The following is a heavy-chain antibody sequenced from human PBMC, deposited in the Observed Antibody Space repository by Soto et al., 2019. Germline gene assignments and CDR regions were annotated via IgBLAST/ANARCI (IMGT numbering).Heavy chain of an antibody. CDR2: IHHSGSS. D-gene: IGHD2-15*01. CDR3: ARGTGIVVVVAATQGFDAFDI. J-gene: IGHJ3*02. Sequence: QVQLQQWGAGLLKPSETLSLTCAVYGGSFSGYYWSWIRQPPGKGLEWIGEIHHSGSSNYNPSLKRRVTISVTTSKNQFAMKLSSVTAADTAVYYCARGTGIVVVVAATQGFDAFDIWGQGTMVTVSS. CDR1: GGSFSGYY. V-gene: IGHV4-34*01.